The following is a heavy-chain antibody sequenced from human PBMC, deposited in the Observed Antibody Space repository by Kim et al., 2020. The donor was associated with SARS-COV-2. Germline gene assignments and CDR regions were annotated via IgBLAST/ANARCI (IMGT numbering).Heavy chain of an antibody. CDR3: ARVGSGSSPFDS. V-gene: IGHV1-2*02. CDR2: INPNTGGT. Sequence: ASVKVSCKASGYTFTGYYMHWVRQAPGKGLEWMGWINPNTGGTNYAQKFQGRVSMTRDTSIRTAYMELSSLRSDDTAVYFCARVGSGSSPFDSWGQGTLVTVSS. D-gene: IGHD1-26*01. CDR1: GYTFTGYY. J-gene: IGHJ4*02.